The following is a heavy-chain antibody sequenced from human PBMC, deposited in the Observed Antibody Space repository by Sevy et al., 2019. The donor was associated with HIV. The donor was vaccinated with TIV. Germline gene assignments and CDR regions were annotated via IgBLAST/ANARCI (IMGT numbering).Heavy chain of an antibody. Sequence: SETLSLTCTVSGDSINTYYWSWIRQPPGKGLEWIGYVSHSGNTNYNPSLKSRVSMSVDTSTNQFSLKVKSLTAADTAGYYCARLRWDLVVVPGATPGCYFDSWGQGTLVTVSS. CDR3: ARLRWDLVVVPGATPGCYFDS. V-gene: IGHV4-59*08. J-gene: IGHJ4*02. CDR1: GDSINTYY. CDR2: VSHSGNT. D-gene: IGHD2-2*02.